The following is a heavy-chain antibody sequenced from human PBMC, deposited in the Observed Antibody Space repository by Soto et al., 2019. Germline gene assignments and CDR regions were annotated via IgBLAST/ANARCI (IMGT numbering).Heavy chain of an antibody. D-gene: IGHD2-21*01. Sequence: GGSLRLSCAASGFIFSSFGMHWVRQAPGKGLEWVAVMSYDGSSKFYTDSVKGRFTIARDNSKNILYLQMNSLTIEDTAVYYCARVILPMGFDPWGQGTLVTVSS. J-gene: IGHJ5*02. CDR2: MSYDGSSK. V-gene: IGHV3-30*03. CDR3: ARVILPMGFDP. CDR1: GFIFSSFG.